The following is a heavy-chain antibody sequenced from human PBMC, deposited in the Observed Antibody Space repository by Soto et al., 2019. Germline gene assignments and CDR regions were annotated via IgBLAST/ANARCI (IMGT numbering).Heavy chain of an antibody. J-gene: IGHJ5*02. CDR2: IYYSGST. Sequence: SETLSLTCTVSGGSVSSGSYYWSLIRQPPGKGLEWIGYIYYSGSTNYNPSLKSRVTISVDTSKNQFSLKLSSVTAADTAVYYCARVWYYDSSGYSWFDPWGQGTLVTVSS. CDR3: ARVWYYDSSGYSWFDP. D-gene: IGHD3-22*01. V-gene: IGHV4-61*01. CDR1: GGSVSSGSYY.